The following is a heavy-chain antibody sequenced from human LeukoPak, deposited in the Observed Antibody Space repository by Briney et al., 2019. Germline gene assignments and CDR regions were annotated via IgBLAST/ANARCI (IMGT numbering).Heavy chain of an antibody. CDR1: GFTFSSYA. J-gene: IGHJ4*02. CDR2: ISGSGGST. Sequence: PPGGSLRLSCAASGFTFSSYAMSWVRQAPGKGLEWVSVISGSGGSTYYADSVKGRFTISRDSSKNTLYLQVNSLRAEDTAVYYCARGSGYFLDFDYWGQGTLVTVSS. D-gene: IGHD3-22*01. V-gene: IGHV3-23*01. CDR3: ARGSGYFLDFDY.